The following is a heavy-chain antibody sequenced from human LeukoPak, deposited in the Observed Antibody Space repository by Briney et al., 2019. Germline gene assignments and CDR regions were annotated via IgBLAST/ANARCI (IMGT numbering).Heavy chain of an antibody. CDR2: ILYDGSNK. J-gene: IGHJ6*02. D-gene: IGHD1-1*01. CDR3: AKAILFPVHLGVYQRTKISNFYYAMDV. CDR1: GLSFRSYG. V-gene: IGHV3-30*18. Sequence: GGSLRLSSAASGLSFRSYGMHWVRQAPGKGLEWVAVILYDGSNKYYADSVKGRFTISRDNSKNTLYLQMNSLTTEDTAVYYCAKAILFPVHLGVYQRTKISNFYYAMDVWGQGTTVIVSS.